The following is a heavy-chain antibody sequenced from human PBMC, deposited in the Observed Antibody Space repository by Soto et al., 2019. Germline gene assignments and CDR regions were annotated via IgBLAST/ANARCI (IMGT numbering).Heavy chain of an antibody. CDR1: GGSFSGYY. D-gene: IGHD1-26*01. V-gene: IGHV4-34*01. CDR2: INHSGST. J-gene: IGHJ5*02. Sequence: SETLSLTCAVYGGSFSGYYWSWIRQPPGKGLEWIGEINHSGSTNYNPSLKSRVTISVDTSKNQFSLKLSSVTAADTAVYYCARGRTRNRGKRGNWFDPWGPGTLVTVS. CDR3: ARGRTRNRGKRGNWFDP.